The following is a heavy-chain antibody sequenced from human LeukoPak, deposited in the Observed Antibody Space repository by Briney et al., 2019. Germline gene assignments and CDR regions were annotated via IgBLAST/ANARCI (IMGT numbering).Heavy chain of an antibody. CDR1: GDSVSSNSAA. D-gene: IGHD4-23*01. CDR3: AYSWGNSPNYFDY. CDR2: TYYRSKWYN. V-gene: IGHV6-1*01. J-gene: IGHJ4*02. Sequence: SQTLSLTCAISGDSVSSNSAAWNWIWQSPSRGLEWLGRTYYRSKWYNDYAVSVKSRITINPDTSKNQFSLQLNSVTPEDTAVYYCAYSWGNSPNYFDYWGQGTLVTVSS.